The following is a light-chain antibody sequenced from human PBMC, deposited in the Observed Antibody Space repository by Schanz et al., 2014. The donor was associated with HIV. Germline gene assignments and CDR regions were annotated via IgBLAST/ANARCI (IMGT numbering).Light chain of an antibody. CDR1: SSDVDDYNY. CDR3: SSWTSIKTYV. V-gene: IGLV2-14*03. CDR2: DVY. J-gene: IGLJ1*01. Sequence: QSALTQPASVSGSPGQSIAISCTGTSSDVDDYNYVSWYQQHPGKAPKLMIYDVYNRPSGVSDRFSGSKSGNTASLTISGLQAEDEADYYCSSWTSIKTYVFGAGTKLTVL.